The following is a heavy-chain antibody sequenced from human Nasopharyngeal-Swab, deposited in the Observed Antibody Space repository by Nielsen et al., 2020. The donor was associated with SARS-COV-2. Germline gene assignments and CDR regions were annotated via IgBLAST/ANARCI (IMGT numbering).Heavy chain of an antibody. CDR1: GYTFTSYG. D-gene: IGHD1-26*01. V-gene: IGHV1-18*01. CDR2: ISAYNGNT. Sequence: ASVKVSCKASGYTFTSYGISWVRQAPGQGLEWMGWISAYNGNTNYAQKLQGRVTMTTDTSTSTAYTELRSLRSDDTAVYYCARDKAYSGSYYNWFDPWGQGTLVTVSS. J-gene: IGHJ5*02. CDR3: ARDKAYSGSYYNWFDP.